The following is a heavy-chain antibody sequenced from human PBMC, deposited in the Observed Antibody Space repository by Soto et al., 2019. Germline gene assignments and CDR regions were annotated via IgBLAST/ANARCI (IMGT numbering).Heavy chain of an antibody. CDR2: IHFSGST. CDR1: ADSISATIYD. Sequence: QLPLRESGPGLMKPSETLSLTGRVSADSISATIYDWGWIRHSPGKGLEWIGRIHFSGSTQFHPSLKTRVTMSVDTSKNEFSLRLRSVTAADTAVYYCARHLNAVAAVMAYWGQGIPVTVSS. CDR3: ARHLNAVAAVMAY. D-gene: IGHD6-19*01. V-gene: IGHV4-39*01. J-gene: IGHJ4*02.